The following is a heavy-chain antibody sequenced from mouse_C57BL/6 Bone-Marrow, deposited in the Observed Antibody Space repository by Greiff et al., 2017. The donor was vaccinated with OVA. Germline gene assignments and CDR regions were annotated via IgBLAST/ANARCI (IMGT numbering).Heavy chain of an antibody. D-gene: IGHD2-4*01. V-gene: IGHV1-64*01. J-gene: IGHJ4*01. CDR3: ARYDYAYAMDY. Sequence: VQLQQPVASLVKPGASVTLSCKASGYPFTSYWLPCVKHRPCHGLAWIGMIHPNRGSTNYNEKFKSKATLTVDKSSSTAYMQLSSLTSEDSAVYYCARYDYAYAMDYWGQGTSVTVSS. CDR1: GYPFTSYW. CDR2: IHPNRGST.